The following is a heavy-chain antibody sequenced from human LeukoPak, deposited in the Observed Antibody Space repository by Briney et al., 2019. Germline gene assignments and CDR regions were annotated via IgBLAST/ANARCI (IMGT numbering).Heavy chain of an antibody. CDR1: GFTFSSYS. J-gene: IGHJ4*02. Sequence: GGSLRLSCAASGFTFSSYSMNWVRQAPGKGLEWVSSISSSSSYIYYADSVKGRFTISRDNAKNSLYLQMNSLRAEDTAVYYCARAFTMIVVAPGYWGQGTLVTVSS. D-gene: IGHD3-22*01. V-gene: IGHV3-21*01. CDR3: ARAFTMIVVAPGY. CDR2: ISSSSSYI.